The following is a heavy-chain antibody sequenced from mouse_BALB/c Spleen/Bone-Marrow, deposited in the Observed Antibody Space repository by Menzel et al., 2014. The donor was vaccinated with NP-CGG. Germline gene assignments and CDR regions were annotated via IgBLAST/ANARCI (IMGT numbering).Heavy chain of an antibody. J-gene: IGHJ2*01. CDR1: GYTFTDYN. V-gene: IGHV1S29*02. D-gene: IGHD2-4*01. Sequence: EVKLMESGPELVKPGASVKISCKASGYTFTDYNMHWVKQSHGESLEWIGYIYPYNGGTGYNQKFKTKATLTVDNSSSTAYMELRSLTSEDSAVYYCARKDYDSFFDHWGQGTTLTVSS. CDR2: IYPYNGGT. CDR3: ARKDYDSFFDH.